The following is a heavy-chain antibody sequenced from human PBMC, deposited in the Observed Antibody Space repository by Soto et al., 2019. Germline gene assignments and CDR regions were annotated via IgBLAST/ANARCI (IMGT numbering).Heavy chain of an antibody. V-gene: IGHV6-1*01. D-gene: IGHD2-2*01. CDR3: ARDRGVVVPAAISVDGMDV. Sequence: LSLTCAISGDSVSSNSAAWNWIRQSPSRGLEWLGRTYYRSKWYNDYAVSVKSRITINPDTSKNQFSLQLNSVTPEDTAVYYCARDRGVVVPAAISVDGMDVWGQGTTVTVSS. J-gene: IGHJ6*02. CDR2: TYYRSKWYN. CDR1: GDSVSSNSAA.